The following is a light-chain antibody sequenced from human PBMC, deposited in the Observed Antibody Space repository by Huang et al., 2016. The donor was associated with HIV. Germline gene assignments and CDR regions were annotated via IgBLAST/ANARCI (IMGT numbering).Light chain of an antibody. CDR3: QQYYSTPYT. Sequence: DIVMTQSPDSLAVSLGERATINCKSSQSVLYSSNNKNSVGWYQQKPGQPPKMIIYWASTRESGVPDRFSGSGSGTDFTLTISSLQAEDVAVYYCQQYYSTPYTFGQGTKLEIK. CDR1: QSVLYSSNNKNS. J-gene: IGKJ2*01. CDR2: WAS. V-gene: IGKV4-1*01.